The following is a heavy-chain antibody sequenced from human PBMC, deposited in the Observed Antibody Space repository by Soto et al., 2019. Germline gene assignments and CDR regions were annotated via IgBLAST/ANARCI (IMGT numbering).Heavy chain of an antibody. D-gene: IGHD6-6*01. CDR2: IYPGDSDT. J-gene: IGHJ6*03. Sequence: PRGSLKISCKGSGYSFTNYWIGWVRQMPGKGLEWMGIIYPGDSDTRYSPSFQGQVTISADKSISTAYLQWSSLKASDTAMYYCARFEYSSSSGHYYYYYYMDVWGKGTTVTVPS. V-gene: IGHV5-51*01. CDR1: GYSFTNYW. CDR3: ARFEYSSSSGHYYYYYYMDV.